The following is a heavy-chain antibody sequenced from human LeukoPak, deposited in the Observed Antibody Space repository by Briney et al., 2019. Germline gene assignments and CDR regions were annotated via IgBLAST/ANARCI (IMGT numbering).Heavy chain of an antibody. CDR1: GYTFDTSS. D-gene: IGHD1-1*01. J-gene: IGHJ3*02. CDR3: TIVRNSNNWWGAFDI. CDR2: ISPNNGNT. V-gene: IGHV1-18*01. Sequence: ASVKVSCKAFGYTFDTSSISWVRQAPGQRLEWMGWISPNNGNTHYAQGVQGRVTMTTDTSRSTAYMELRSLRSDDTAVYYCTIVRNSNNWWGAFDIWGQGTMVTVSS.